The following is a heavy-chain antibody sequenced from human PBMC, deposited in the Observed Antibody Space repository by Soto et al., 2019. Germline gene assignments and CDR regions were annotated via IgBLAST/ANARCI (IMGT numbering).Heavy chain of an antibody. CDR1: GGSISSGGYS. V-gene: IGHV4-30-2*01. CDR2: IYHSGST. D-gene: IGHD6-19*01. Sequence: QLQLQESGSGLVKPSQTLSLTCAVSGGSISSGGYSWSWIRQPPGKGLEWIGYIYHSGSTYYNPSLTVQVTISVARSKNQFSLKLSSVTAADTAVYSCARAGGLGAVAVDSWGQGTLVTVSS. CDR3: ARAGGLGAVAVDS. J-gene: IGHJ4*02.